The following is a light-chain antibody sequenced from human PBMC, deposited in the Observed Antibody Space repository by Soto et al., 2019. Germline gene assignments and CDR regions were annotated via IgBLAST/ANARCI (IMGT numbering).Light chain of an antibody. Sequence: GVMTQSPLSLPVTLGQPASISCRSSQSLVYSDGHAYLNWFQQRPGQSPRRLIYKASNRDAGVPDRFSGSGSGPDFTLPINRVEAEDVGVYYCMQGTHWPPTFGRGNRVDIK. CDR3: MQGTHWPPT. CDR1: QSLVYSDGHAY. J-gene: IGKJ1*01. V-gene: IGKV2-30*01. CDR2: KAS.